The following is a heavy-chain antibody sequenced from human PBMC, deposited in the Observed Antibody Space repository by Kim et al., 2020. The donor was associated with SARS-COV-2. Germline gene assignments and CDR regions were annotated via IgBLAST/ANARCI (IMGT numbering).Heavy chain of an antibody. Sequence: SETLSLTCAVYGGSFSGYYWSWIRQPPGKGLEWIGEINHSGSTNYNPSLKSRVTISVDTSKNQFSLKLSSVTAADTAVYYCARALDYVWGSYREPFDYWG. D-gene: IGHD3-16*02. V-gene: IGHV4-34*01. CDR1: GGSFSGYY. J-gene: IGHJ4*01. CDR3: ARALDYVWGSYREPFDY. CDR2: INHSGST.